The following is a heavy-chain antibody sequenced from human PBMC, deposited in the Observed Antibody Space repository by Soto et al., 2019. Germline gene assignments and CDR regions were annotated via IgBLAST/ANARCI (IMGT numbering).Heavy chain of an antibody. D-gene: IGHD6-13*01. CDR3: ARHGSEGSSWYFDY. Sequence: SETLSLTCTVSGGSISSNYWSWIRQPPGKGLEWIAYIYYSGSTKYNPSLKSRVTISVDTSKNQFSLKLSSVTATDTAVYYCARHGSEGSSWYFDYWGQGTLVTVS. CDR2: IYYSGST. CDR1: GGSISSNY. J-gene: IGHJ4*02. V-gene: IGHV4-59*08.